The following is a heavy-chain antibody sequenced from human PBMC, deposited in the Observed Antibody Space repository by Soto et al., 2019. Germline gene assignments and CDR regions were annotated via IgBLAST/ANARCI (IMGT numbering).Heavy chain of an antibody. CDR3: ARCPEEYGDYSYYFDY. J-gene: IGHJ4*02. CDR1: GGSISSGGYY. D-gene: IGHD4-17*01. V-gene: IGHV4-31*03. CDR2: IYYSGST. Sequence: PSETLSLTCTVSGGSISSGGYYWSWIRQHPGKGLEWIGYIYYSGSTYYNPSLKSRVTISVDTSKNQFSLKLSSVTAADTAVYYCARCPEEYGDYSYYFDYWGQGTLVTVSS.